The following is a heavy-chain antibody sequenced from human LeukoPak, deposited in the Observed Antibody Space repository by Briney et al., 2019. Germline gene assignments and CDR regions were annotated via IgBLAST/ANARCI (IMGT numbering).Heavy chain of an antibody. CDR2: ISSSSSYI. CDR1: GFTFSSYS. D-gene: IGHD2-2*01. Sequence: PGGSLRLSCAASGFTFSSYSMNWVRQAPGKGLEWVPSISSSSSYIYYADSVKGRFTISRDNAKNSLYLQMNSLRAEDTAVYYCAGGYCSSTSCAEGLFDYWGQGTLVTVSS. CDR3: AGGYCSSTSCAEGLFDY. V-gene: IGHV3-21*01. J-gene: IGHJ4*02.